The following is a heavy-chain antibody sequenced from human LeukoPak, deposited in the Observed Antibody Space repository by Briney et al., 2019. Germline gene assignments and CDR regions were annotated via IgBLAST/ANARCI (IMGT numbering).Heavy chain of an antibody. CDR2: INHSGST. Sequence: SETLSLTCAVYGGSFSGYYWSWIRQPPGKGLEWIGEINHSGSTNYNPSLKSRVTISVDTSKNQFSLKLSSVTAADTAVYYCASIYYYDSAPFDPWGQGTLVTVSS. CDR1: GGSFSGYY. D-gene: IGHD3-22*01. CDR3: ASIYYYDSAPFDP. J-gene: IGHJ5*02. V-gene: IGHV4-34*01.